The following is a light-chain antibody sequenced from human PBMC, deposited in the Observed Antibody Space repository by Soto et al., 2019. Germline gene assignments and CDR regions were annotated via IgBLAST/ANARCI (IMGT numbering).Light chain of an antibody. Sequence: EIVMTQSPATLSVSPGERATHSCRASQSVNSNLAWYQQKPGQAPRLLIYGASTRATGIPARFSGSGSGTEFTLTISSLQSEDFAIYYCQQYNNWLGTFGPGTKVDI. V-gene: IGKV3-15*01. CDR3: QQYNNWLGT. CDR2: GAS. J-gene: IGKJ3*01. CDR1: QSVNSN.